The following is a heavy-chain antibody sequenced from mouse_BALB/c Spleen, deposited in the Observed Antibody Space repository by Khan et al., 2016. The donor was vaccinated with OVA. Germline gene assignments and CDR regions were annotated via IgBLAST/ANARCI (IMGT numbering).Heavy chain of an antibody. V-gene: IGHV5-15*02. CDR1: GFTFSDYG. J-gene: IGHJ3*01. CDR2: VSSLAYNF. CDR3: ARGGKGGFAY. Sequence: EVELVESGGGLVQPGGSRKLSCAASGFTFSDYGMAWVRQAPGKGPEWVAFVSSLAYNFYYADTVTGRFTISREHAKNTLYLEMSSLRSEDTAMYYCARGGKGGFAYWGQGTLVTVAA.